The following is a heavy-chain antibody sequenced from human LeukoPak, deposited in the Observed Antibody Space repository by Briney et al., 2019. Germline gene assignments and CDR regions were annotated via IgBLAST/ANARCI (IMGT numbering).Heavy chain of an antibody. D-gene: IGHD2-21*01. V-gene: IGHV3-48*03. Sequence: GGSLRLSCAASGFTFSSYEMNWVRQAPGKGLEWVSYISSSGSTIYYADSVKGRFTISRDNAKNSLYLQMNSLRAEDTAVYYCAGGEDYGITFDIWGQGTMVTVSS. CDR3: AGGEDYGITFDI. CDR2: ISSSGSTI. CDR1: GFTFSSYE. J-gene: IGHJ3*02.